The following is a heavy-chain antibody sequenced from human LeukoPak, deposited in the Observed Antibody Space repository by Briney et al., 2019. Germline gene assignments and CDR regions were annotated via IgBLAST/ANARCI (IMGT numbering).Heavy chain of an antibody. J-gene: IGHJ4*02. CDR3: ARGGNMVRGVMGYFDC. V-gene: IGHV4-39*07. D-gene: IGHD3-10*01. Sequence: PSETLSLTCTVSGGSISSSSYYWGWIRQPPGKGLEWIGSIYYSGSTYYNPSLKSRVTISVDTSKNQFSLKLSSVTAADTAVYYCARGGNMVRGVMGYFDCWGQGTLVTVSS. CDR2: IYYSGST. CDR1: GGSISSSSYY.